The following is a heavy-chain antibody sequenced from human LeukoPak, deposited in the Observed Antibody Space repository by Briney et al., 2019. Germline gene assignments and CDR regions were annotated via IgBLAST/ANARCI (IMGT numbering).Heavy chain of an antibody. D-gene: IGHD1-26*01. CDR2: IIPILGIA. Sequence: ASVKVSCKASGGTFSSYAISWVRQAPGQGLEWMGRIIPILGIANYAQKFQGRVTITTDKSTSTAYMELSSLRSEDTAVYYCATGRWYSGSYYVTPDYWGQGTLVTVSS. J-gene: IGHJ4*02. V-gene: IGHV1-69*04. CDR3: ATGRWYSGSYYVTPDY. CDR1: GGTFSSYA.